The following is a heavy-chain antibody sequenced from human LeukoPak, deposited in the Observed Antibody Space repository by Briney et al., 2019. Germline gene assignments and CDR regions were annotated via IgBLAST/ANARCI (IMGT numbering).Heavy chain of an antibody. D-gene: IGHD2-2*01. CDR2: IIPIFGTA. CDR3: ARGLGYCSSTSCRKFFDY. Sequence: SVKVSCKASGGTFSSYAIGWVRQAPGQGLEWMGGIIPIFGTANYAQKFQGRVTITADESTSTAYMELSSLRSEDTAVYYCARGLGYCSSTSCRKFFDYWGQGTLVTVSS. CDR1: GGTFSSYA. J-gene: IGHJ4*02. V-gene: IGHV1-69*13.